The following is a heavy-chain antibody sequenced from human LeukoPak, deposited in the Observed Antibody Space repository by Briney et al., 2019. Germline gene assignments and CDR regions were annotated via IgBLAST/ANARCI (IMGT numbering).Heavy chain of an antibody. D-gene: IGHD2-2*01. CDR1: GGTFSSYA. V-gene: IGHV1-69*13. CDR3: ARAYCSSTSCYYYYGMDV. CDR2: IIPIFGTA. J-gene: IGHJ6*02. Sequence: SVKVSCKASGGTFSSYAISWVRQAPGQGLEWMGGIIPIFGTANYAQKFQGRVTITADESTSTAYMELSSLRSEGTAVYYCARAYCSSTSCYYYYGMDVWGQGTTVTVSS.